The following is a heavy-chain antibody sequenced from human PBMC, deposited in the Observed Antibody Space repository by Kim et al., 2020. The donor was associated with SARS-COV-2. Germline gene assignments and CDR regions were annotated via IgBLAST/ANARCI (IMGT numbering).Heavy chain of an antibody. J-gene: IGHJ4*02. V-gene: IGHV3-7*01. Sequence: DSVKGRFTVSRDNAKNSLYLQMNSLTGGDTAVYYCVRDDAIMAVTGTRSADWGQGTLVTVSS. D-gene: IGHD6-19*01. CDR3: VRDDAIMAVTGTRSAD.